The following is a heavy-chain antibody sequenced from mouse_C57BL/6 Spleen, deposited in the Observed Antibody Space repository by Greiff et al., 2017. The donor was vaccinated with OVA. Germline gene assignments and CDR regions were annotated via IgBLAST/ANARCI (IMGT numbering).Heavy chain of an antibody. CDR2: IFPGSGST. J-gene: IGHJ2*01. CDR1: GYTFTDYY. Sequence: QVQLQQSGPELVKPGASVKISCKASGYTFTDYYINWVKQRPGQGLEWIGWIFPGSGSTYYNEKFKGKATLTVDTSSSTAYMLLSSLTSEDSAVYFCARNPHYYGSSSYYFDYWGQGTTLTVSS. CDR3: ARNPHYYGSSSYYFDY. D-gene: IGHD1-1*01. V-gene: IGHV1-75*01.